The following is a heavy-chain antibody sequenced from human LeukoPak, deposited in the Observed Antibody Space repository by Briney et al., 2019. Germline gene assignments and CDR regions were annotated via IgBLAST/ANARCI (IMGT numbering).Heavy chain of an antibody. Sequence: TLSLTCTVSGGSISSGGYYWSWIRQPPGKGLEWIGYIYHSGSTYYNPSLKSRVTISVDRSKNQFSLKLSSVTAADTAVYYCARTVRGDYYYYYGMDVWGQGTTVTVSS. CDR3: ARTVRGDYYYYYGMDV. CDR2: IYHSGST. D-gene: IGHD3-10*01. J-gene: IGHJ6*02. V-gene: IGHV4-30-2*01. CDR1: GGSISSGGYY.